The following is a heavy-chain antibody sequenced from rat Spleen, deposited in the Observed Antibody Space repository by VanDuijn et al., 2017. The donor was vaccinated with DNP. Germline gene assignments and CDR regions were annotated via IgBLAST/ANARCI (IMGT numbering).Heavy chain of an antibody. J-gene: IGHJ2*01. D-gene: IGHD1-11*01. Sequence: QVQLKESGPGLVQPSETLSLTCTVSGFSLTTYSVSWVRQPSGKGPEWMGKMWYDGDTAYNSPLKSRLSISRDTAQSQVFLKMNSLQTEYTDIYFWTRERGYGGNQPLLDYWGQGVMVTVSS. V-gene: IGHV2-15*01. CDR2: MWYDGDT. CDR3: TRERGYGGNQPLLDY. CDR1: GFSLTTYS.